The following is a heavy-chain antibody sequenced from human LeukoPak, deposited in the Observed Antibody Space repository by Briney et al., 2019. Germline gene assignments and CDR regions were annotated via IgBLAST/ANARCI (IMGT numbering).Heavy chain of an antibody. V-gene: IGHV3-23*01. Sequence: GGSLRLSCAASGFTFSSYAMNWVRQAPGKGLEWVSGINGSGGSTYYAGSVKGRFTISRDNSKNTLYLQMNSLRAEDTAVYYCAKLGGPFDYWGQGTLVTVSS. CDR2: INGSGGST. CDR3: AKLGGPFDY. CDR1: GFTFSSYA. D-gene: IGHD3-3*01. J-gene: IGHJ4*02.